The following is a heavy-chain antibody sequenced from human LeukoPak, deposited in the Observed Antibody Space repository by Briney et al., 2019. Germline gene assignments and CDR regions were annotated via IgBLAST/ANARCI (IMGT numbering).Heavy chain of an antibody. CDR1: GFTFSSYS. V-gene: IGHV3-21*01. CDR3: ARASVVAATHVEDYFDY. J-gene: IGHJ4*02. CDR2: ISSSSSYI. D-gene: IGHD2-15*01. Sequence: GGSLRLSCAASGFTFSSYSMNWVRQAPGKGLEWVSSISSSSSYIYYADSVKGRFTISRDNAKNSLYLQMNSLRAEDTAVYYCARASVVAATHVEDYFDYWGQGTLVTVSS.